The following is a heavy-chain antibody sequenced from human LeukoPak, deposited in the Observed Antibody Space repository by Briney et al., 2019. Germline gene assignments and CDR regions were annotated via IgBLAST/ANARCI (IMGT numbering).Heavy chain of an antibody. V-gene: IGHV3-21*01. CDR2: IGKTSRDM. Sequence: GGSLRLSCAASAFSFSTSTMNWVRQAPGKGLEWISSIGKTSRDMYYADSVRGRFTISRDNAKNSLFLLMNSLRVEDTSVYYCVRGDNRDYWGQGTLVTVSS. CDR3: VRGDNRDY. J-gene: IGHJ4*02. D-gene: IGHD1-14*01. CDR1: AFSFSTST.